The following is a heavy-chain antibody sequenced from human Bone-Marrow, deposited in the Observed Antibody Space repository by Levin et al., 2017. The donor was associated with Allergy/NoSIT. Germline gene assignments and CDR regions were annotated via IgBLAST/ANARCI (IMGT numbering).Heavy chain of an antibody. CDR2: ISYDGDFI. Sequence: HAGGSLRLSCAASGFSFRSYGMHWVRQAPGKGLEWVGLISYDGDFIFYGGSVKGRFTISRDNSNNTLFLQMDSLRAEDTAIYYCAKSPTLTGYYEWFDPWGQGTLVTVSS. V-gene: IGHV3-30*18. J-gene: IGHJ5*02. CDR3: AKSPTLTGYYEWFDP. CDR1: GFSFRSYG. D-gene: IGHD3-9*01.